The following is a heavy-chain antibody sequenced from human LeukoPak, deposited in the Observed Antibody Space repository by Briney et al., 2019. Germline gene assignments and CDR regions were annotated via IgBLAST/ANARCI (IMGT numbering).Heavy chain of an antibody. D-gene: IGHD1-1*01. CDR1: GGSFSGYY. CDR3: ARRGKLERPFHWFDP. V-gene: IGHV4-34*01. Sequence: SETLSLTCAVYGGSFSGYYWSWIRQPPGKGLEWIGEINHSGSTNYNPSLKSRVTISVDTSKNQFSLKLSSVTAADQTVYFCARRGKLERPFHWFDPWGEGTLVTVSS. J-gene: IGHJ5*02. CDR2: INHSGST.